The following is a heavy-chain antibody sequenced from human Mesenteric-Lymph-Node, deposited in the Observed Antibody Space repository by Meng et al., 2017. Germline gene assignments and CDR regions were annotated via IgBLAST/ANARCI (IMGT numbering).Heavy chain of an antibody. CDR1: GDSIADYYSH. J-gene: IGHJ4*02. D-gene: IGHD6-25*01. CDR2: IYYTGIT. V-gene: IGHV4-39*07. CDR3: ARVISEMGLSGYCFDD. Sequence: SETLSLTCTVSGDSIADYYSHWGWIRQPPGKGLEWIGTIYYTGITYYGPSLKSRVTISIDASKNQVSLKLRSVTAADTAVYYCARVISEMGLSGYCFDDWGQGTLVTVSS.